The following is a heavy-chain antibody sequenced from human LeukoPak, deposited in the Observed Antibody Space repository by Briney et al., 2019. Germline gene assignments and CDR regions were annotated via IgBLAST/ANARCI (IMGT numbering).Heavy chain of an antibody. V-gene: IGHV4-30-2*01. CDR1: GGSISSGGYS. CDR3: ARAPRTKGWYEGVYFDY. CDR2: IYHSGST. J-gene: IGHJ4*02. Sequence: SQTLSLTCAVSGGSISSGGYSWSWIRQPPGKGLEWVGYIYHSGSTYYNPSLKSRVTISVDRSKNQFSLKLSSVTAADTAVYYCARAPRTKGWYEGVYFDYWGQGTLVTVSS. D-gene: IGHD6-19*01.